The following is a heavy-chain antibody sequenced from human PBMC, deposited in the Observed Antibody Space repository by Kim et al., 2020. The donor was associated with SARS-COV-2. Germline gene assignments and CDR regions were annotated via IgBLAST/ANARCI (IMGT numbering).Heavy chain of an antibody. J-gene: IGHJ3*02. D-gene: IGHD1-26*01. V-gene: IGHV5-51*01. Sequence: YSPSVQGQVTISADKSISTAYLQWSSLKASDTAMYYCARHFGSQGAFDIWGQGTMVTVSS. CDR3: ARHFGSQGAFDI.